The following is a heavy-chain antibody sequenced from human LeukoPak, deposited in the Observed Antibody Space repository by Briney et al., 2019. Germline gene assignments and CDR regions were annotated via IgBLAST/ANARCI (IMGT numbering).Heavy chain of an antibody. V-gene: IGHV3-23*01. CDR1: GFDFSSYA. CDR2: ISGSGGST. Sequence: GGSLRLSCAASGFDFSSYAFSWVRQAPGKGLEWVSAISGSGGSTYYADSVKGRFTISRDNSKNTLYLQMNSLRAKDTAVYYCAKDVDFWSGYYFDYWGQGTLVTVSS. CDR3: AKDVDFWSGYYFDY. J-gene: IGHJ4*02. D-gene: IGHD3-3*01.